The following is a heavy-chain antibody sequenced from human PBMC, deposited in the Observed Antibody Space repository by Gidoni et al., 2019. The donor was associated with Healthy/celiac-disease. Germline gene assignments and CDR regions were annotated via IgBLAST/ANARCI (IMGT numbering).Heavy chain of an antibody. CDR1: GFTVSSYG. Sequence: QVQLVESGGGVVQPGRALRLSCAASGFTVSSYGMHWVRQAPGKGLEWVAVIWYDGSKEYYADSVKGRFTISRDNSKSTLYLQMSSLRAEDTAVYYCARDPSIAAAGSPLYYGMDVWGQGTTVTVSS. D-gene: IGHD6-13*01. CDR2: IWYDGSKE. V-gene: IGHV3-33*01. CDR3: ARDPSIAAAGSPLYYGMDV. J-gene: IGHJ6*02.